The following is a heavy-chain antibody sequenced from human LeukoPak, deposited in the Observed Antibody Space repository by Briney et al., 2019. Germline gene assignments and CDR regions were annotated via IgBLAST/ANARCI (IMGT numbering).Heavy chain of an antibody. CDR2: IFYSGNT. V-gene: IGHV4-59*05. CDR1: GGSISSYY. J-gene: IGHJ4*02. Sequence: SETLSLTCTVSGGSISSYYWSWIRQPPGKGLEWIGSIFYSGNTYYNPSLKSRVTISVDTSKNQFSLKLSSVTAADTAVYYCARSTVTTWVGDFDYWGQGTLVTVSS. D-gene: IGHD4-17*01. CDR3: ARSTVTTWVGDFDY.